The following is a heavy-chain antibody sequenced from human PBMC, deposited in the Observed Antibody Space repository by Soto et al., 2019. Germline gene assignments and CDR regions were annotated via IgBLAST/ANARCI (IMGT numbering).Heavy chain of an antibody. D-gene: IGHD6-13*01. V-gene: IGHV3-33*01. CDR1: GFTFSGYG. CDR3: ARWGIAAGDY. CDR2: LWYDGSNK. J-gene: IGHJ4*02. Sequence: QVQLVESGGGVVKPGRSLKLSCAASGFTFSGYGLHWLRQLPGKGLEWVADLWYDGSNKYNADSVKGRFTISRDNSTNTLYLQMNSLRAEDTAVYYCARWGIAAGDYWGQGTLVTVSS.